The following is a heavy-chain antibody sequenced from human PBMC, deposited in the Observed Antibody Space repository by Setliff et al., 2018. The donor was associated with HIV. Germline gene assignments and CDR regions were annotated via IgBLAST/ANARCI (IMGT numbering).Heavy chain of an antibody. CDR1: GGSISSSGNY. CDR3: ARDLSPYGSGDPYYYYGMDV. D-gene: IGHD3-10*01. Sequence: SETLSLTCTVSGGSISSSGNYWTWIRQRPGKGLEWIGYIYHTGTTYYHRSLKSRVLISVDTSNNQFSLRLSSVTAADTAVYYCARDLSPYGSGDPYYYYGMDVWGQGTTVTV. V-gene: IGHV4-31*03. J-gene: IGHJ6*02. CDR2: IYHTGTT.